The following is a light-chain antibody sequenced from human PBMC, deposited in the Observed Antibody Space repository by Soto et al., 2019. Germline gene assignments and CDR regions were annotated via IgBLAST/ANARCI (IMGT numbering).Light chain of an antibody. V-gene: IGKV1-33*01. CDR2: DAS. Sequence: DIQMTQSPSSLSASVGDRVTITCQASQDIRKYLNWYQKKAGKAPKLLIYDASNLETGVPSRFRGSASGTDFTFTISSLQPGDIATYYCQQYDDLPLTFGGGTKVEI. CDR1: QDIRKY. J-gene: IGKJ4*01. CDR3: QQYDDLPLT.